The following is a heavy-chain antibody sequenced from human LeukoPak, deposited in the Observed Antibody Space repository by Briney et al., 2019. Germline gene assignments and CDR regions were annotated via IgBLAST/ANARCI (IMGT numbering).Heavy chain of an antibody. J-gene: IGHJ4*02. CDR3: AKDSSYSSGWYSNVDY. CDR2: ISSGSTYK. Sequence: GGSLRLSCAASRFTFSDYSMKWVRQAPGKGLEWVSSISSGSTYKYYGDSVKGRFTISRDNAKNSLYLQMNSLRAEDTAVYYCAKDSSYSSGWYSNVDYWGQGTLVTVSS. V-gene: IGHV3-21*04. D-gene: IGHD6-19*01. CDR1: RFTFSDYS.